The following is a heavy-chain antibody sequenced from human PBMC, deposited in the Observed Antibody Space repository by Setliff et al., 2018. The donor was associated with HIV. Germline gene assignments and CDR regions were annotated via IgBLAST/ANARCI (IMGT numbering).Heavy chain of an antibody. V-gene: IGHV4-61*01. J-gene: IGHJ4*02. CDR2: IYSTGST. D-gene: IGHD5-12*01. CDR1: GGSINSDNYY. CDR3: ARDGYSGYANN. Sequence: PSETLSLTCSVSGGSINSDNYYWGWIRQPPGKGLEWIGYIYSTGSTNYNPSLKSRVTISVDTSKNQFSLKLSSVTAADTAVYYCARDGYSGYANNWGQGTLVTSPQ.